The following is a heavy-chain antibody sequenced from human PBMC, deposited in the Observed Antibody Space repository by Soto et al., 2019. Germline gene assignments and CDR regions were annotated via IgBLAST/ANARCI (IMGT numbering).Heavy chain of an antibody. Sequence: PGGCLGLACASCGFTFDDYTMPWVRQAPGKGLEWVSLISWDGGSTYHADSVKGRFTISRDNSKNSLYLQMNSLRTEDTALYYCAKDMGSSGHYYYYGMDVWGQGTTVTVSS. CDR2: ISWDGGST. CDR1: GFTFDDYT. D-gene: IGHD6-19*01. V-gene: IGHV3-43*01. J-gene: IGHJ6*02. CDR3: AKDMGSSGHYYYYGMDV.